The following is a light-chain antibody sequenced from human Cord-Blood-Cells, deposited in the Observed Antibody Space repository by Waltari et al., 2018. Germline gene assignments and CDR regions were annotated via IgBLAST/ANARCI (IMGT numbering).Light chain of an antibody. CDR3: QQYYSTRT. CDR1: QIVLYSSNNKNY. CDR2: WAS. V-gene: IGKV4-1*01. J-gene: IGKJ1*01. Sequence: DIVMTQSPDSLAVSLGERATINCKSSQIVLYSSNNKNYLALYQQKPGPPPKLLIYWASTRESGVPDRFSGSGSGTDFTLTISSLQAEDVAVYYCQQYYSTRTFGQGTKVEIK.